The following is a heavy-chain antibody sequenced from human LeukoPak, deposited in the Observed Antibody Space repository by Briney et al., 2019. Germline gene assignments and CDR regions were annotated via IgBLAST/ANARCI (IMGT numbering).Heavy chain of an antibody. V-gene: IGHV4-30-2*01. CDR3: ARVAAAAGTYFDY. Sequence: SETLSLTCTVSGGSISSGGYYWSWIRQPPGKGLEWIGYIYHSGSTYYNPSLKSRVTISVDRSKNQFSLKLSSVTAADTAVYYCARVAAAAGTYFDYWGQGTLVTVSS. CDR2: IYHSGST. CDR1: GGSISSGGYY. D-gene: IGHD6-13*01. J-gene: IGHJ4*02.